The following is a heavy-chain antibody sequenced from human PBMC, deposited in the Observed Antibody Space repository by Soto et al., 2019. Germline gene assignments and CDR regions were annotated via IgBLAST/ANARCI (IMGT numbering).Heavy chain of an antibody. Sequence: QVQLQESGPGLVKPSETLSLTCTVSGGSISSYYWSWIRQPPGKGLEWIGYIYYSGGTNYNPSLKSRVTISVATSKNPFSLKLSSVTAADTAVYYCARRYGDYFDFWGQGTLVTVSS. CDR1: GGSISSYY. D-gene: IGHD4-17*01. CDR2: IYYSGGT. CDR3: ARRYGDYFDF. J-gene: IGHJ4*02. V-gene: IGHV4-59*08.